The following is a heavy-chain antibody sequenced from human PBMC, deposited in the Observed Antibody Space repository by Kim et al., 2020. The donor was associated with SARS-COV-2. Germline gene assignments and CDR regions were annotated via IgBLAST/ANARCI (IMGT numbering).Heavy chain of an antibody. CDR3: ARDLVVYGMDV. V-gene: IGHV3-53*01. CDR1: GVTVSSNY. D-gene: IGHD2-2*01. Sequence: GGSLRLSCAASGVTVSSNYMSWVRQAPGKGLEWVSVIYSGGSTDYADSVKGRFTISRDNSKNTLYLQMNSLRAEDTAVYYCARDLVVYGMDVWGQGTTVTVSS. CDR2: IYSGGST. J-gene: IGHJ6*02.